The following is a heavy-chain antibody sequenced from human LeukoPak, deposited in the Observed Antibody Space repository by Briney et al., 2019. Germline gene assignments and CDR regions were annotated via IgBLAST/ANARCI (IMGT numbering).Heavy chain of an antibody. CDR2: ISYDGSNK. V-gene: IGHV3-30-3*01. CDR3: ATGGCSSTSCPAWFDP. CDR1: GFTFSSYA. J-gene: IGHJ5*02. Sequence: GRSLRLSCAASGFTFSSYAMHWVRQAPGKGLEWVAVISYDGSNKYYADSVKGRFTISRDNSKNTLYLQMNSLRAEDTAVYYCATGGCSSTSCPAWFDPWGQGTLVTVSS. D-gene: IGHD2-2*01.